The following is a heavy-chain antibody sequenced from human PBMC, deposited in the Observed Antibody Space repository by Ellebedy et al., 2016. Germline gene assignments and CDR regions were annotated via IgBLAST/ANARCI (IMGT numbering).Heavy chain of an antibody. CDR1: GFTFSNYA. CDR2: ISTSGGST. D-gene: IGHD6-19*01. V-gene: IGHV3-23*01. CDR3: AKDLGSGLEKRFDY. J-gene: IGHJ4*02. Sequence: GGSLRLXXAASGFTFSNYAMTWVRQAPGKGLEWVSAISTSGGSTYYADSVRGRFTFSRDNSKNTLYLQMNSLRAEDTAVYYCAKDLGSGLEKRFDYWGRGTLVTVSS.